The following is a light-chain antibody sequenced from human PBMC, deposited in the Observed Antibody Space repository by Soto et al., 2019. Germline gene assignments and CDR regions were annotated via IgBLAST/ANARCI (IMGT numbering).Light chain of an antibody. J-gene: IGKJ4*01. V-gene: IGKV4-1*01. CDR2: WAS. Sequence: DIVMTQSPDSLAVSLGERATFNCKSSQSVLYNSNNKNFLAWYQQKLGQPPKLLIYWASTRESGVPDRFSGSGSGTDFTLTISSLKAEDVAVYYCQQYYGSPVTFGGGTKVEIK. CDR1: QSVLYNSNNKNF. CDR3: QQYYGSPVT.